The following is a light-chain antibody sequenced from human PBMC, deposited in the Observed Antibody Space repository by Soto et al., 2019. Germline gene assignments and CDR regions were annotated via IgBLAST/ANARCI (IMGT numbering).Light chain of an antibody. CDR2: DVS. CDR1: SSVVGGYDY. CDR3: ISYSSSSTYV. J-gene: IGLJ1*01. V-gene: IGLV2-14*01. Sequence: QSALPQPASVSGSPGQSITISCTGTSSVVGGYDYVSWYQQPPGKAPKLIIYDVSDRPSGVSSRFSGSKSGNTASLTISGLQDEDEADYYCISYSSSSTYVFGTGTKVTVL.